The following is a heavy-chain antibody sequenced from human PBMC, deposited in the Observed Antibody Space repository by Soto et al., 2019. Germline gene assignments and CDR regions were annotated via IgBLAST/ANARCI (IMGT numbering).Heavy chain of an antibody. D-gene: IGHD5-12*01. J-gene: IGHJ4*02. Sequence: PSETLSLTCAVYGGSFSGYYWSWIRQPPGKGLEWIGEINHSGSTNYNPSLKSRVTISVDTSKNQFSLKLSSVTAADTAVYYCARAYSGYVYYWGQGTLVTVSS. CDR2: INHSGST. CDR1: GGSFSGYY. V-gene: IGHV4-34*01. CDR3: ARAYSGYVYY.